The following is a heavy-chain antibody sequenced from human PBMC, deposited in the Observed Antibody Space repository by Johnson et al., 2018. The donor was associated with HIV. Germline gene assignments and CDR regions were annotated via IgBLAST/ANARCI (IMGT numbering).Heavy chain of an antibody. CDR3: AKVFSVELPAFDI. Sequence: ESGRGLVQPGRSLRLSCAASGFTFDDYAMHWVRQAPGKGLEWVSGISWNSGSIGYADSVKGRFTISRDNAKNSLYLQMNSLRAEDTALYYCAKVFSVELPAFDIWGQGTMVTVSS. CDR2: ISWNSGSI. J-gene: IGHJ3*02. V-gene: IGHV3-9*01. CDR1: GFTFDDYA. D-gene: IGHD1-26*01.